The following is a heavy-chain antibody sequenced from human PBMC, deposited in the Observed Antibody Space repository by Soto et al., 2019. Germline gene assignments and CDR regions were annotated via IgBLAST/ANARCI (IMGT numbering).Heavy chain of an antibody. J-gene: IGHJ4*02. CDR3: ARSYYDSSGYLGGYFAY. CDR2: IYYSGST. Sequence: SETLSLTCAVYGGSFSGYYWSWIRQPPGKGLEWIGYIYYSGSTYYNPSLKSRVTISVDTSKNQFSLKLSSVTAADTAVYYCARSYYDSSGYLGGYFAYWGQGTLVTVSS. CDR1: GGSFSGYY. V-gene: IGHV4-34*09. D-gene: IGHD3-22*01.